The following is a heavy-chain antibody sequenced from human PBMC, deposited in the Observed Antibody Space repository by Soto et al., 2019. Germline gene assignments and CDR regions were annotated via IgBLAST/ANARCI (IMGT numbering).Heavy chain of an antibody. Sequence: ASVKVSCKAFGYTFTSYHMHWVRQAPGQGLEWMGIINPSGGRTNYAQKFQGRVTMTRDTSTSTVYMDLSSLRSEDTAVYYCARVATATTIYYFDLWGQGTLVTVSS. CDR1: GYTFTSYH. J-gene: IGHJ4*02. CDR3: ARVATATTIYYFDL. CDR2: INPSGGRT. V-gene: IGHV1-46*03. D-gene: IGHD1-1*01.